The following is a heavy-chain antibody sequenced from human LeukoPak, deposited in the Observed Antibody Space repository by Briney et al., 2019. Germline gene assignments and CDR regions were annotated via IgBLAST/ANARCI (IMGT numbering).Heavy chain of an antibody. D-gene: IGHD2-15*01. Sequence: GGSLRLSCAASGFTFSSYSMNWVRQAPGKGLEWVSSISSSSSYIYYADSVKGRFTTSRDNAKNSLYLQMNSLRAEDTAVYYCARPQDIVVVVAATSIDYWGQGTLVTVSS. CDR2: ISSSSSYI. V-gene: IGHV3-21*01. CDR3: ARPQDIVVVVAATSIDY. CDR1: GFTFSSYS. J-gene: IGHJ4*02.